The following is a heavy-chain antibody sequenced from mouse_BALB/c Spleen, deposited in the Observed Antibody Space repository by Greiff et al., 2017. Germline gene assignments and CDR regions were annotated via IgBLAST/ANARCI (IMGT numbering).Heavy chain of an antibody. CDR2: IDPYDSET. Sequence: QVQLQQSGAELVRPGASVKLSCKASGYTFTSYWMNWVKQRPEQGLEWIGRIDPYDSETHYNQKFKDKAILTVDKSSSTAYLQLSSLTSEDSAVYYCARSGGSSFYYAMDYWGQGTSVTVSS. D-gene: IGHD1-1*01. CDR3: ARSGGSSFYYAMDY. V-gene: IGHV1-52*01. CDR1: GYTFTSYW. J-gene: IGHJ4*01.